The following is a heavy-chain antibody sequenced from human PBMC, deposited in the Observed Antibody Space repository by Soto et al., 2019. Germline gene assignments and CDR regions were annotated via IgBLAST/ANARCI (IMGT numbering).Heavy chain of an antibody. J-gene: IGHJ5*02. D-gene: IGHD3-22*01. Sequence: QAQLQESGPGVVKPSETLSLTCTVSGGSVRSDSYYWSWIRQPPGKRLEWIGHVYHSGSTNYSPTLKSRVTMSVETSKNQFSLKVNSVTAADTAVYYCARVSFYYDSSGYGVGWFDPWVRGTPVTVSS. CDR1: GGSVRSDSYY. CDR3: ARVSFYYDSSGYGVGWFDP. CDR2: VYHSGST. V-gene: IGHV4-61*01.